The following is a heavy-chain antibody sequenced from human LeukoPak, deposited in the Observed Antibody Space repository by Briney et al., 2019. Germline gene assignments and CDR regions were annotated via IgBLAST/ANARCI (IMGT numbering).Heavy chain of an antibody. CDR2: IYTSGSA. J-gene: IGHJ5*02. CDR3: ARGHYYDFWSGYYQGWFDP. V-gene: IGHV4-4*07. CDR1: GGSISAYY. D-gene: IGHD3-3*01. Sequence: SETLSLTCTVSGGSISAYYWNWIRQPAGKGLEWIGRIYTSGSANYNPSLKSRVTMSVDTSKDQFSLRLSSVTAADTAVYYCARGHYYDFWSGYYQGWFDPWGQGTLVTVSS.